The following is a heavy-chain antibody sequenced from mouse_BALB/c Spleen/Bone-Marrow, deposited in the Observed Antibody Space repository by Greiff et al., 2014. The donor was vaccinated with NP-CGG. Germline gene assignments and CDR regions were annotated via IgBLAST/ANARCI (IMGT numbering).Heavy chain of an antibody. J-gene: IGHJ4*01. D-gene: IGHD2-3*01. CDR2: IDPANGNT. CDR3: ARWLLPYSLDY. Sequence: VQLQQPGAELVKPGASVKLSCTASGFNIKDTYMHWVKQGPEQGLEWIGRIDPANGNTKYDPKFQGKATITADTSSNTAYLQLSSLTSEDTAIYYCARWLLPYSLDYWGQGTSVTVSS. V-gene: IGHV14-3*02. CDR1: GFNIKDTY.